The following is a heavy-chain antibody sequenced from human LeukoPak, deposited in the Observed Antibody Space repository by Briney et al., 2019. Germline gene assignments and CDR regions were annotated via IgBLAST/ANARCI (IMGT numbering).Heavy chain of an antibody. CDR2: IKQDGSEK. Sequence: GGSLRLSCTASGFTFSSYWMNWVRQAPGKGLEWVANIKQDGSEKYCVDSVKGRFTISRDNAKNSLFLQMNSLRAEDTALYYCAKDMTPDIVATISIDYWGQGTLVTVSS. J-gene: IGHJ4*02. CDR3: AKDMTPDIVATISIDY. CDR1: GFTFSSYW. V-gene: IGHV3-7*03. D-gene: IGHD5-12*01.